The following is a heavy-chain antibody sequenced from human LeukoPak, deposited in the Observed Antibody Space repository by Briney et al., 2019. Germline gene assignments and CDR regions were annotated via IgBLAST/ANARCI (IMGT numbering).Heavy chain of an antibody. CDR3: AKGHFDWLLSDYIDY. CDR1: GFNFDDYA. CDR2: ISWNSVRI. J-gene: IGHJ4*02. D-gene: IGHD3-9*01. V-gene: IGHV3-9*01. Sequence: PGRSLRLSCAASGFNFDDYAMHWVRQALGKGLEWVSGISWNSVRIGYADSVKGRFTISRDNAKNSLYLQMNSLRAEDTALYYCAKGHFDWLLSDYIDYWGQGTLVTVSS.